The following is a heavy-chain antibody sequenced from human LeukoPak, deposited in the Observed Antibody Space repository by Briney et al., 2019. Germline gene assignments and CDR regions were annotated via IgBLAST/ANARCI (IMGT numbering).Heavy chain of an antibody. J-gene: IGHJ4*02. D-gene: IGHD1-26*01. V-gene: IGHV1-69*13. CDR1: GYTFTSYY. CDR3: ARGTWEFY. Sequence: SVKVSCKASGYTFTSYYMHWVRQAPGQGLEWMGGIIPIFGAANYAQKFQGRVTITADESTSTAYMELSRLRSDDTAVYYCARGTWEFYWGQGTLVTVSS. CDR2: IIPIFGAA.